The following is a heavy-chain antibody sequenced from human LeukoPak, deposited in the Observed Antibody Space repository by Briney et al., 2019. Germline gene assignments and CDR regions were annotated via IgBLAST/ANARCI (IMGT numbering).Heavy chain of an antibody. CDR1: GGSISSYY. Sequence: NASGTLSLTCTVSGGSISSYYWSWIRQPPGKGLEWIGYIYYSGGTNYNPSLKSRVTISVDTSKNQFSLKLRSVTAADTAVYHCARDMARPSQFTFGGVIALGWFDPWGQGTLVTVSS. V-gene: IGHV4-59*01. CDR3: ARDMARPSQFTFGGVIALGWFDP. J-gene: IGHJ5*02. D-gene: IGHD3-16*02. CDR2: IYYSGGT.